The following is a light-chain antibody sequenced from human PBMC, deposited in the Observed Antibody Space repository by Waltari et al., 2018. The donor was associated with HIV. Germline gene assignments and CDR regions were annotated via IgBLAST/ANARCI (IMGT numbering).Light chain of an antibody. J-gene: IGLJ3*02. CDR3: SSYTSSSTRM. CDR1: SSDVGGSNY. Sequence: QSALTQPASVSGSPGQSITISCTGTSSDVGGSNYVSWYQQHPGKAPKLMIYEVSNRPSGVSNRFSGSKSGNTASLTISGLQAEDEADYYCSSYTSSSTRMFGGGTKLTVL. CDR2: EVS. V-gene: IGLV2-14*01.